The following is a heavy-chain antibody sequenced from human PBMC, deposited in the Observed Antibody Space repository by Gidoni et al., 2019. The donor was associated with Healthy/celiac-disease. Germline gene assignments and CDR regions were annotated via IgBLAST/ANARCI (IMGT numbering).Heavy chain of an antibody. CDR2: IRSKANSNAT. J-gene: IGHJ4*02. Sequence: EVQLVEPGGGLVQPGGCLKLSCAASGFTFTGSAMHWVRQASGKGLGWVGRIRSKANSNATAYAASVKGRFTISRDDSKNTAYLQMNSLKTEDTAVYYCTRQGYSYGFHFDYWGQGTLVTVSS. D-gene: IGHD5-18*01. V-gene: IGHV3-73*01. CDR1: GFTFTGSA. CDR3: TRQGYSYGFHFDY.